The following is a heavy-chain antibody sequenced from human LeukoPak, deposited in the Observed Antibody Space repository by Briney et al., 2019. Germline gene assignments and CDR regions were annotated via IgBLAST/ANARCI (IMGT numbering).Heavy chain of an antibody. CDR2: ISATGDST. CDR1: GFTFRNYA. CDR3: ATAGGFPYYFDY. Sequence: GGTLRLSCAASGFTFRNYAMNWVRQAPGKGLEWVSAISATGDSTYYADSVKGRFTISRDNSKNTLFLQMNSLRAEDTALYYCATAGGFPYYFDYWGQGTLVTVSS. V-gene: IGHV3-23*01. D-gene: IGHD1-14*01. J-gene: IGHJ4*02.